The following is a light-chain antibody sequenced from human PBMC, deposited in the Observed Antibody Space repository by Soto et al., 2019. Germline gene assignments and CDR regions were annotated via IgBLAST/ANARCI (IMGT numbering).Light chain of an antibody. CDR1: QSTSSY. J-gene: IGKJ5*01. Sequence: DIQMTQSPSSLSASVGDRVTITCRASQSTSSYLNWYQQKPGKAPKLLIYAASSLQSGVPSRFSGRGSGTDFPLTISSLQPEDFATYYCQQSYSTPITLGQGTRLEIK. V-gene: IGKV1-39*01. CDR2: AAS. CDR3: QQSYSTPIT.